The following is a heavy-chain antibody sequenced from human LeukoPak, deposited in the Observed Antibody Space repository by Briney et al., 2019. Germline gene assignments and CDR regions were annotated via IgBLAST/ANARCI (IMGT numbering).Heavy chain of an antibody. V-gene: IGHV3-23*01. J-gene: IGHJ4*02. CDR2: ISSGGAST. Sequence: PGGSLRLSCVASGITFSSYAMSWVRQAPGKGLEWVPSISSGGASTYYADSVKGRFTISRDNSKSTLYLQMNSLRAEDTAVYYCARLSGNYGIDYWGQGTLVTVSS. CDR1: GITFSSYA. CDR3: ARLSGNYGIDY. D-gene: IGHD4-17*01.